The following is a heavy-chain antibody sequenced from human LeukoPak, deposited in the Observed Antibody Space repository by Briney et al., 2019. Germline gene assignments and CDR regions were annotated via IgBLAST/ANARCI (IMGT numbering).Heavy chain of an antibody. Sequence: GGSLRLSCAASGFTVSSNYMSWVRQAPGKGLEWVSVIYSGGSTYYADSVKGRFTISRDNAKNSLYLQMNSLRVEDTAVYYCARGGTSYYDFWSGHSEFQHWGQGTLVTVSS. V-gene: IGHV3-53*01. CDR3: ARGGTSYYDFWSGHSEFQH. CDR1: GFTVSSNY. CDR2: IYSGGST. J-gene: IGHJ1*01. D-gene: IGHD3-3*01.